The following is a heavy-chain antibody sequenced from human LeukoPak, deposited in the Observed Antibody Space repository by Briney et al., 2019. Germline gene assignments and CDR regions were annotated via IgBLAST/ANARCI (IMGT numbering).Heavy chain of an antibody. V-gene: IGHV1-18*01. CDR1: GYTFSNYG. CDR2: ISANNGNT. Sequence: ASVTVSCKASGYTFSNYGFIWVRQAPGQGLEWMGWISANNGNTNYARNLQDRVTMTTDTSTSTAYMELRSLRSEDTAVYYCARDSHSGYDHHDYWGQGTLVTVSS. CDR3: ARDSHSGYDHHDY. D-gene: IGHD5-12*01. J-gene: IGHJ4*02.